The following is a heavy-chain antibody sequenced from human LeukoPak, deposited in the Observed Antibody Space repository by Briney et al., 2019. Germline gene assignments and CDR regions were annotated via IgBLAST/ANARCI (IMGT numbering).Heavy chain of an antibody. Sequence: GRSLRLSCAASGFTFDDYAMHWVRQAPGKGLEWVSGISWNSGSIGYADSVKGRFTISRDNAKNSLYLQMNSLRAEDTALYYCAKATLHTYYDILPGGYSYYFDYWGQGTLVTVSS. CDR3: AKATLHTYYDILPGGYSYYFDY. J-gene: IGHJ4*02. CDR1: GFTFDDYA. D-gene: IGHD3-9*01. CDR2: ISWNSGSI. V-gene: IGHV3-9*01.